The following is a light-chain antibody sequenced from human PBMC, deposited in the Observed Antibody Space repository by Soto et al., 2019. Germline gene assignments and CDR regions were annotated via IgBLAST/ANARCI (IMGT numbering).Light chain of an antibody. CDR1: QTVTSNY. CDR2: GAS. J-gene: IGKJ1*01. V-gene: IGKV3-20*01. Sequence: IVLAQSPGTPSLSPGGRAPPSRGASQTVTSNYLAWYQQKPGQAPRLLIYGASNRATGIPDRFSGSGSGTDFTLTISRLEPEDFAVYYCQQYGSSGTFGQGTKVDIK. CDR3: QQYGSSGT.